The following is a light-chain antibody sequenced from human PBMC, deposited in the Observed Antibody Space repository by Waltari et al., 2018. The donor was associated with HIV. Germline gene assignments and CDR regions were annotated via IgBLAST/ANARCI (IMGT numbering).Light chain of an antibody. Sequence: SVLTQPPSASGTPGQRVTISCSGSSSNIGVTYVYWYQQLPGTTPKLLIKRNKQRPSGVPARFAGSKSVTSASLAISGLRSEDEADYYCASWDDSLSGLVFGGGTKLTVL. J-gene: IGLJ2*01. V-gene: IGLV1-47*01. CDR3: ASWDDSLSGLV. CDR2: RNK. CDR1: SSNIGVTY.